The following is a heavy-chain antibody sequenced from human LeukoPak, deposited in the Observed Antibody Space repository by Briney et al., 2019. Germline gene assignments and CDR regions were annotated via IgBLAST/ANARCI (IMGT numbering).Heavy chain of an antibody. J-gene: IGHJ6*02. CDR2: INHSGST. CDR1: GFTFSSYA. Sequence: GSLRLSCAASGFTFSSYAMSWVRQAPGKGLEWIGEINHSGSTNYNPSLKSRVTISVDTSKNQFSLKLSSVTAADTAVYYCARQHSSAYYYGMHVWGQGTTVTVSS. CDR3: ARQHSSAYYYGMHV. D-gene: IGHD6-25*01. V-gene: IGHV4-34*01.